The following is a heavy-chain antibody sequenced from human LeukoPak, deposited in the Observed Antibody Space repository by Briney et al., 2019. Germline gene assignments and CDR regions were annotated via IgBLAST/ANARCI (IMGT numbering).Heavy chain of an antibody. D-gene: IGHD1-14*01. CDR1: GGSFSSYIYP. V-gene: IGHV4-39*07. J-gene: IGHJ6*03. CDR2: ISHSGTT. CDR3: AREVGNSYYYYYMDV. Sequence: SETLSLTCTVSGGSFSSYIYPWGWIRQPPGKGLEWIGSISHSGTTYYNPSLKSRVTISIDTSKSQFSLKLNSVTAADTAVYYCAREVGNSYYYYYMDVWGRGTTVTVSS.